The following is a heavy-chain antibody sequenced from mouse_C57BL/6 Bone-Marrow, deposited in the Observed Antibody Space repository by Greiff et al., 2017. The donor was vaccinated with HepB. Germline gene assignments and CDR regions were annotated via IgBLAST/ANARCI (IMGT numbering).Heavy chain of an antibody. CDR3: ASNARVVNFDY. V-gene: IGHV1-78*01. Sequence: VQLQQSAAELVKPGASVKISCKVSGYTFTDHTIHWMKQRPEQGLEWIGYIYPRDGSTKYNEKFKGKATLTAYKSSSTAYVQLNSLTAEDSAVYLCASNARVVNFDYWGQGATLAVSS. CDR2: IYPRDGST. D-gene: IGHD1-1*01. J-gene: IGHJ2*01. CDR1: GYTFTDHT.